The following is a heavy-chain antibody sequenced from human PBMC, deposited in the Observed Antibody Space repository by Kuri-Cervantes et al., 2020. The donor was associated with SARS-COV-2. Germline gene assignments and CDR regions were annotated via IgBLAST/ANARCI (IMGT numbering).Heavy chain of an antibody. Sequence: ASVKVSCKASGYTFTSYDINWVRQATGQGLEWMGWMNPNSGNTGYAQKFQGRVTMTRNTSISTAYMELRSLRSDDTAVYYCARQIVVVPRRPNWFDPWGQGTLVTVSS. D-gene: IGHD2-2*01. J-gene: IGHJ5*02. CDR1: GYTFTSYD. V-gene: IGHV1-8*01. CDR3: ARQIVVVPRRPNWFDP. CDR2: MNPNSGNT.